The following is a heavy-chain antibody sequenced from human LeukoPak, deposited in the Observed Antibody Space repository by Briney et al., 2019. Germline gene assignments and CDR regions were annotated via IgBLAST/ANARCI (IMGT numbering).Heavy chain of an antibody. CDR3: TTDLAAVGKGEFDY. J-gene: IGHJ4*02. CDR2: FKSKTAT. D-gene: IGHD6-13*01. V-gene: IGHV3-15*01. CDR1: GFALSSAW. Sequence: GGYLRRYCAAAGFALSSAWMNWVRQAPGKGLEWVGHFKSKTATNYAAPVKGRFTFSSDDSQNTLYLQMSSLKTEDTAVYYCTTDLAAVGKGEFDYWGQGTLVTVSS.